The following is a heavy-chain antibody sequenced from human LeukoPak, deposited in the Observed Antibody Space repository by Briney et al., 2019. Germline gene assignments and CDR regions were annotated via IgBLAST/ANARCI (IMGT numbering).Heavy chain of an antibody. CDR2: IIPIFDTA. J-gene: IGHJ4*02. CDR3: ARDLLGSPTGYSSGAWDY. D-gene: IGHD3-9*01. Sequence: SVKVSCKASGGPFINYAISWVRQAPGQGLEWMGGIIPIFDTADYAQNFQGRLTITADESTSTAYMELSSLRAEDTAMYYCARDLLGSPTGYSSGAWDYWGQGTLVTVSS. CDR1: GGPFINYA. V-gene: IGHV1-69*01.